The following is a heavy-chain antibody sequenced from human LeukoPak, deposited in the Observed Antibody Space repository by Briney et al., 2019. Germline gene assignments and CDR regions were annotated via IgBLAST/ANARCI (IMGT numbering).Heavy chain of an antibody. CDR3: ATDLGNYMGFVY. V-gene: IGHV1-24*01. Sequence: ASVKVSCKVSGYTXTELSMHWVRQAPGKGLEWMGGFDLEDGETIYAQKFQGRVTMTEDTSTDTAYMELSSLRSEDTAMYYCATDLGNYMGFVYWGQGTLVTVSS. J-gene: IGHJ4*02. D-gene: IGHD3-10*01. CDR1: GYTXTELS. CDR2: FDLEDGET.